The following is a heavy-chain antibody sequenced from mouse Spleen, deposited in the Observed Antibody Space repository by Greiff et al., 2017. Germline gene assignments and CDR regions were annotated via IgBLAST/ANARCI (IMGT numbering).Heavy chain of an antibody. CDR3: ARSYRGFDY. CDR1: GYTFTSYW. V-gene: IGHV1-64*01. J-gene: IGHJ2*01. CDR2: IHPNSGST. Sequence: QVQLQQPGAELVKPGASVKLSCKASGYTFTSYWMHWVKQRPGQGLEWIGMIHPNSGSTNYNEKFKSKATLTVEKSSSTAYMQLSSLTSEDSAVYYCARSYRGFDYWGQGTTLTVSS.